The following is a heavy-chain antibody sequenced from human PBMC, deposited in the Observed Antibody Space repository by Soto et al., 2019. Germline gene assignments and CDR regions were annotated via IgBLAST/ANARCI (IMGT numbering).Heavy chain of an antibody. V-gene: IGHV3-21*01. CDR3: ARDQTVPWAAFDI. D-gene: IGHD6-6*01. Sequence: EVQLVESGGGLVKPGGSLRLSCAASGFTFSSYSMNWVRQAPGKGLEWVSSISSSSSYIYYADSVKGRFTISRDNAKNSLYLQMNRLRAEDTAVYYCARDQTVPWAAFDIWGQGTMVTVSS. CDR1: GFTFSSYS. CDR2: ISSSSSYI. J-gene: IGHJ3*02.